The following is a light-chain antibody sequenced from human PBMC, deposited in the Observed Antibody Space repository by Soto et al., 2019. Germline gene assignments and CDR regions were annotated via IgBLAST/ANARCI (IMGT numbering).Light chain of an antibody. CDR2: AAS. Sequence: IQLTTSLSFVSASVRDIFTITCRAIQGISSYLAWYQQKSGTAPKLLIYAASTLHTGVPSRFSGRGSGTDFTLTINNLQREDFADYFCQQTYSNLWTCGQGTK. V-gene: IGKV1-39*01. CDR1: QGISSY. CDR3: QQTYSNLWT. J-gene: IGKJ1*01.